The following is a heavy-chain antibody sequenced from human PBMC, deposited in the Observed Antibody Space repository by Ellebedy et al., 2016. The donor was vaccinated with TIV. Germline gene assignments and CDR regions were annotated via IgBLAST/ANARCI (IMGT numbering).Heavy chain of an antibody. CDR2: ISYDGSNK. Sequence: GESLKISXAASGFTFSSYAMHWVRQAPGKGLEWVAVISYDGSNKYYADSVKGRFTISRDNSKNTLYLQMNSLRAEDTAVYYCAKDPAPSSSWFYYYYYMDVWGKGTTVTVSS. D-gene: IGHD6-13*01. V-gene: IGHV3-30*04. J-gene: IGHJ6*03. CDR3: AKDPAPSSSWFYYYYYMDV. CDR1: GFTFSSYA.